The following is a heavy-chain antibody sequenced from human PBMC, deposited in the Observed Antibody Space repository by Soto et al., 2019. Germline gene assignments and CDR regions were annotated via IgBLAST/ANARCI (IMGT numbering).Heavy chain of an antibody. CDR1: GYTFTTYG. Sequence: QVQLVQSGAEVKKPGASVKVSCKASGYTFTTYGMSWVRQAPGQGLDWMGWISTYNGNTKYAERLQGRVTMTTDTTTSTAYMELRSLRSDDTAVYYGARGPTDYYDNSGNYFLDYWGKGPRVTVSS. CDR2: ISTYNGNT. V-gene: IGHV1-18*01. D-gene: IGHD3-22*01. CDR3: ARGPTDYYDNSGNYFLDY. J-gene: IGHJ4*02.